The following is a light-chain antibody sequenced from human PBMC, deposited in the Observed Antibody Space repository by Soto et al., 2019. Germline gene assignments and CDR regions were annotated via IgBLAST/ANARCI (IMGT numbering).Light chain of an antibody. CDR2: AST. CDR3: SSYAGSNNYV. Sequence: QSVLTQPPSMSGAPGQRVVIPCTGSSSNIGADYDVFWYQQLPGTAPKLLIYASTNRPSDVPDRFSGYKSGTSASLAITGLQAEDEADYYCSSYAGSNNYVFGTGTKLTVL. J-gene: IGLJ1*01. CDR1: SSNIGADYD. V-gene: IGLV1-40*01.